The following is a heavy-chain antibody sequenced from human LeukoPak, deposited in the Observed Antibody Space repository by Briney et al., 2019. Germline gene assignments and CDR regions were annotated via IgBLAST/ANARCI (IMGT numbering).Heavy chain of an antibody. D-gene: IGHD3-10*01. J-gene: IGHJ4*02. CDR1: GGSFSGIY. Sequence: PSETLSLTCAVYGGSFSGIYWTWIRQPPGKGLEWIGETNPSGSTNYSPSLKSRVTISVDTSKNQFSLKLTSVTAADTAVYYCARRSRGRGTYYPALDYWGQGTLVTVSS. CDR2: TNPSGST. CDR3: ARRSRGRGTYYPALDY. V-gene: IGHV4-34*01.